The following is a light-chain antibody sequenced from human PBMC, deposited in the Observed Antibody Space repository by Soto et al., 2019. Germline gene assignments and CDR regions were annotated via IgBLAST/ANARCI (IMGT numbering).Light chain of an antibody. J-gene: IGLJ3*02. Sequence: QSALTQPPSASGSLGQSVTISCTGTSSDVGGYNYVSWYQQHSGKAPKLLIYEVNKRPSGVPDRFSGSKSDNTASLTVSGLQADDEADYYCGSYAGGNTDWVFGGGTKVTVL. CDR1: SSDVGGYNY. CDR2: EVN. CDR3: GSYAGGNTDWV. V-gene: IGLV2-8*01.